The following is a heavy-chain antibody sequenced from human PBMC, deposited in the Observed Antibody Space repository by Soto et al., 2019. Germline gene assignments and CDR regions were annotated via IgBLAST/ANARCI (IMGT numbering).Heavy chain of an antibody. CDR1: GGSIRSPNW. V-gene: IGHV4-4*03. CDR3: PRRERIDCSGDCYSFPLDP. Sequence: RETLSLTCAVSGGSIRSPNWWNWVRLTPGKGLEWIGEITHSGNTAYNPALRSRVTISVDNSKNQFSLTLSSVTAADTAVYYCPRRERIDCSGDCYSFPLDPWGQGTLVTVSS. J-gene: IGHJ5*02. CDR2: ITHSGNT. D-gene: IGHD2-21*01.